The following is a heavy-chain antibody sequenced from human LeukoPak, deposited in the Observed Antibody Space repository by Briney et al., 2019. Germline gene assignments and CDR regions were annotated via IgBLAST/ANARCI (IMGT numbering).Heavy chain of an antibody. J-gene: IGHJ3*01. Sequence: PGGSLRLSCVVSGFTFNKYAMSWVRQAPGKGLEWVSVISGSGDKTLYAGSVRGRFTISRDNSKNTLSLQMNSLRAEDTALYYCAKGDDGDWSAFDFWGQGTMVTVSP. D-gene: IGHD2-21*02. CDR2: ISGSGDKT. CDR3: AKGDDGDWSAFDF. V-gene: IGHV3-23*01. CDR1: GFTFNKYA.